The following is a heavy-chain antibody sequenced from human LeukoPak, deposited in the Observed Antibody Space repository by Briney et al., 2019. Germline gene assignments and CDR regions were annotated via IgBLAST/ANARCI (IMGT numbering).Heavy chain of an antibody. J-gene: IGHJ6*03. CDR2: ISSSSSTI. V-gene: IGHV3-48*01. CDR1: GFTFSSYS. D-gene: IGHD5-24*01. Sequence: GGSLRLSCAASGFTFSSYSMNWVRQAPGKGLEWVSYISSSSSTIYYADSVKGRFTISRDNAKNSLYLQMNSLRAEDTAVYYCARMADYMDVWGKGTTVTVSS. CDR3: ARMADYMDV.